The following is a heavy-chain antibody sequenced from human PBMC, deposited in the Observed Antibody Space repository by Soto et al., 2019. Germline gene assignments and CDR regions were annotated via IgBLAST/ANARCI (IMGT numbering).Heavy chain of an antibody. Sequence: EVQLVETGGGLIQPGGSLRLSCAASGFNVSRNYMNWIRQAPGKGLEWVALVFTDDNTFYADSVKGRFTISRDSSKNTLSLQMNSLRAEDTAVYYCATRIAPTGRYYFDSWGQGTLVTVSS. CDR2: VFTDDNT. CDR1: GFNVSRNY. D-gene: IGHD6-13*01. J-gene: IGHJ4*02. V-gene: IGHV3-53*02. CDR3: ATRIAPTGRYYFDS.